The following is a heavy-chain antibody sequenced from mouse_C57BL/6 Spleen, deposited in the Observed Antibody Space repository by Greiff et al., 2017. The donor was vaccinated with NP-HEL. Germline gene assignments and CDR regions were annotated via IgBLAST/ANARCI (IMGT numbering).Heavy chain of an antibody. D-gene: IGHD2-4*01. CDR1: GYTFTNYW. CDR3: ARSYDYGGFAY. CDR2: IYPGGGYT. J-gene: IGHJ3*01. V-gene: IGHV1-63*01. Sequence: VQLQQSGAELVRPGTSVKMSCKASGYTFTNYWIGWAKQRPGHGLEWIGDIYPGGGYTNYNEKFKGKATLTADKSSSTAYMQFSSLTAEGSANYYWARSYDYGGFAYWGQGTLVTVSA.